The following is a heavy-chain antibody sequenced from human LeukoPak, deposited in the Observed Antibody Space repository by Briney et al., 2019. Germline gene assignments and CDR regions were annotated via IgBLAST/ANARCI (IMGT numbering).Heavy chain of an antibody. Sequence: SETLSLTCTVSGGSNSNYWWSWIRQPPGKGLEWIGYVFDSGSTNYNPSLKSRVTISVDTSKKQFSLKVSSVTAADTAVYYCARGYSSSWNYLDYWGQGTLVTVSS. V-gene: IGHV4-59*01. D-gene: IGHD6-13*01. CDR2: VFDSGST. J-gene: IGHJ4*02. CDR1: GGSNSNYW. CDR3: ARGYSSSWNYLDY.